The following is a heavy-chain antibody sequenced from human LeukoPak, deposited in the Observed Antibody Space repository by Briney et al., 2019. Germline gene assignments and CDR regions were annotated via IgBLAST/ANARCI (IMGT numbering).Heavy chain of an antibody. V-gene: IGHV1-18*04. Sequence: ASVKVSCKASGYSFTSNYIHWVRQAPGQGLEWMGWISAYNGNTNYAQKLQGRVTMTTDTSTSTAYMELRSLRSEDTAVYYCATFRIAVAGGDELGLFYWGQGTLVTVSS. CDR3: ATFRIAVAGGDELGLFY. J-gene: IGHJ4*02. CDR1: GYSFTSNY. CDR2: ISAYNGNT. D-gene: IGHD6-19*01.